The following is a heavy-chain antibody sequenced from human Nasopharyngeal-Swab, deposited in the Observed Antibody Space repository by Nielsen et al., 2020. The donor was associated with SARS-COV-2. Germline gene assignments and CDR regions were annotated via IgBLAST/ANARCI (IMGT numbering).Heavy chain of an antibody. D-gene: IGHD3-3*01. J-gene: IGHJ4*02. V-gene: IGHV1-18*01. Sequence: ASVKVSCKASGYSFPSYGINWVRQAPGQGLEWMGWISVYNADTNYAQKIQGRVSMTTDTSTRKAYMELRSLRSDDTAMYYCARDIEEWLVVPSLSFDYWGQGTLITVSS. CDR1: GYSFPSYG. CDR3: ARDIEEWLVVPSLSFDY. CDR2: ISVYNADT.